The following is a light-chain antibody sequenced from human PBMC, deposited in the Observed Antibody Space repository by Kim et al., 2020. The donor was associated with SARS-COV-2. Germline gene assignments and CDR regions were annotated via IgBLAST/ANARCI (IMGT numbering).Light chain of an antibody. CDR1: QGIRND. CDR3: LQDYDCPLT. V-gene: IGKV1-6*01. CDR2: ATS. Sequence: AIQMTQSPSSLSASVGDRVTITCRASQGIRNDLGWYQQKPGRAPNLLIYATSTLQSGVPSRFSGSGSGTDFTLTISSLQPEDVATYYCLQDYDCPLTFGGGTKVDIK. J-gene: IGKJ4*01.